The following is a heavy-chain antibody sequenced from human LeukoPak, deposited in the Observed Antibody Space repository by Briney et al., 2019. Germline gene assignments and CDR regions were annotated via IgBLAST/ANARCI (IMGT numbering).Heavy chain of an antibody. V-gene: IGHV4-4*09. CDR2: IYRSGTI. J-gene: IGHJ3*02. D-gene: IGHD6-13*01. CDR3: ATHSSSWRTDAFDI. Sequence: TSSETLSLTCRVSGASIYTYFRSWIRQPPGKGLEWIGNIYRSGTINYNPSLKSRVTIPIDTSKNQFSLRWSSVTDADTALYYCATHSSSWRTDAFDIWGQGAMVTVSS. CDR1: GASIYTYF.